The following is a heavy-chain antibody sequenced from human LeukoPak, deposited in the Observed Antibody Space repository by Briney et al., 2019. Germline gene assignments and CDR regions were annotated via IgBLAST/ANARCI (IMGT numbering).Heavy chain of an antibody. CDR3: TKVGLSGLFDY. CDR1: GVSINDFY. V-gene: IGHV4-59*01. Sequence: SETLSLTCTVSGVSINDFYWTWIRQSPGNGLEWIGYIYYDGSADYNPSLKSRVTMSIDTSRSQFSLKLNSVTAADTAVYYCTKVGLSGLFDYWGQGALVTVSS. J-gene: IGHJ4*02. D-gene: IGHD3-10*01. CDR2: IYYDGSA.